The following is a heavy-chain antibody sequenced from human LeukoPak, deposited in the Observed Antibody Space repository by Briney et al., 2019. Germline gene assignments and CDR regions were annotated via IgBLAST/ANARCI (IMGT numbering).Heavy chain of an antibody. D-gene: IGHD3-10*01. CDR1: GYTFTGYY. J-gene: IGHJ5*02. CDR3: ARGGYYGLGNDFRFDP. V-gene: IGHV1-46*01. CDR2: INPSGGNT. Sequence: ASVKVSCKASGYTFTGYYMHWVRQAPGQGLEWMGIINPSGGNTSYAQKFQGRVTMTRDMSTSTVYMELSSLRSEDTAVYYCARGGYYGLGNDFRFDPWGQGTLVTVSS.